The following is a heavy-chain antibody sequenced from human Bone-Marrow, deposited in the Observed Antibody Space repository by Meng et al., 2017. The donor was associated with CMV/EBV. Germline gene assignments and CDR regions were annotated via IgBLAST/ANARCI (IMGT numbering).Heavy chain of an antibody. CDR2: IYYSGST. CDR3: ARVSITMVRGVIIPHWFDP. J-gene: IGHJ5*02. Sequence: QLGLTGPGPGWGRPSAPLSPPGPVSGGSISSSSYYWGWIRQPPGKGLEWIGSIYYSGSTYYNPSLKSRVTISVDTSKNQFSLKLSSVTAADTAVYYCARVSITMVRGVIIPHWFDPWGQGTLVTVSS. D-gene: IGHD3-10*01. CDR1: GGSISSSSYY. V-gene: IGHV4-39*07.